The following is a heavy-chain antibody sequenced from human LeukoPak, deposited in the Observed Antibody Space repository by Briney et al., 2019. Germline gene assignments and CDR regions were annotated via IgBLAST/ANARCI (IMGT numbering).Heavy chain of an antibody. D-gene: IGHD3-22*01. V-gene: IGHV4-34*01. CDR3: AGCYRAEDTAIDI. Sequence: SETLSLTCAVYGGSFSGYYWSWIRQPPGKGLEWIGEINHSGSTNYNPSLKSRVTISVDTSKNQFSLKLSSVTAADTAVYYCAGCYRAEDTAIDIWGQGTMVTVSS. CDR1: GGSFSGYY. J-gene: IGHJ3*02. CDR2: INHSGST.